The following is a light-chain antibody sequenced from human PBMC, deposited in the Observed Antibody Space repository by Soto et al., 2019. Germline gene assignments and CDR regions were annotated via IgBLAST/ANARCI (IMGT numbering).Light chain of an antibody. V-gene: IGKV3-20*01. CDR2: GAS. CDR3: QQYHTSPLP. Sequence: EIVLTQSPGTLSLSPGERATFSCRASQSVSSSYIAWHQQKRGQAPRRLIYGASIRATGIPDRFSGSGSGTDFTLTISRLEPEDFALYYCQQYHTSPLPFGQGTKVEIK. CDR1: QSVSSSY. J-gene: IGKJ1*01.